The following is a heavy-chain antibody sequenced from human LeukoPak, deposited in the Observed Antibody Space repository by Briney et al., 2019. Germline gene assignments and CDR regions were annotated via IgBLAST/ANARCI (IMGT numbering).Heavy chain of an antibody. CDR1: GFTFSSYE. Sequence: GGSLRLSCAASGFTFSSYEMNWVRQAPGKGLEWVSYISSSGSTIYYADSVKGRFTISRDNAKNSLYLQMDSLRAEDTAVYYCAELGITMIGGVWGKGATVTISS. D-gene: IGHD3-10*02. CDR2: ISSSGSTI. V-gene: IGHV3-48*03. CDR3: AELGITMIGGV. J-gene: IGHJ6*04.